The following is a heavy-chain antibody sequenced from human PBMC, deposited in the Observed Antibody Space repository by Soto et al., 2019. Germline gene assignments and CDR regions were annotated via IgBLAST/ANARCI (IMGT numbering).Heavy chain of an antibody. V-gene: IGHV3-23*01. CDR1: GFTFSIYA. D-gene: IGHD5-18*01. CDR2: ITSTGDRA. Sequence: GGSLRLSCAASGFTFSIYAMSWVRQAPGKGLEWVSSITSTGDRAYYADSVKGRFTVSRDNSKNTLYLQMNSLRAEDTAVYYCAKYYMVTRSPFDCWGQGTLVTVSS. CDR3: AKYYMVTRSPFDC. J-gene: IGHJ4*02.